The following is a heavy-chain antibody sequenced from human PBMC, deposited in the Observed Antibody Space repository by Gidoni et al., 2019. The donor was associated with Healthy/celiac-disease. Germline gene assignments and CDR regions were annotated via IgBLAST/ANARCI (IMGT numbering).Heavy chain of an antibody. D-gene: IGHD1-26*01. Sequence: QVQLVESGGGVVQPGRSLRLSCAAPGFTFSSYAMHWVRQAPGKGLEWVAVISYDGSNKYYADSVKGRFTISRDNSKNTLYLQMNSLRAEDTAVYYCARGVGATGGWGQGTMVTVSS. CDR1: GFTFSSYA. CDR2: ISYDGSNK. CDR3: ARGVGATGG. J-gene: IGHJ3*01. V-gene: IGHV3-30-3*01.